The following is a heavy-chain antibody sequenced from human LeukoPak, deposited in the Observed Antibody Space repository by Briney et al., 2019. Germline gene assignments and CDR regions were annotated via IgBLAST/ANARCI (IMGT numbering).Heavy chain of an antibody. Sequence: SETLSLTCAVYGGSFSGYYWSWIRPPPGKGLEWIGEINHSGSTNYNPSLKSRVTISVDTSKNQFSLKLSSVTAADTAVYYCARGGDIVVVPAATGPKGTFDYWGQGTLVTVSS. CDR3: ARGGDIVVVPAATGPKGTFDY. CDR2: INHSGST. V-gene: IGHV4-34*01. D-gene: IGHD2-2*01. CDR1: GGSFSGYY. J-gene: IGHJ4*02.